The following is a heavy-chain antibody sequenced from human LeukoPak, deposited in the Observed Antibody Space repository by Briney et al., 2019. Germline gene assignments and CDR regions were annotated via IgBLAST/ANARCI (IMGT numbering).Heavy chain of an antibody. Sequence: PSQTLSLTCTVSGGSISSGDYYWSWIRQPPGKGLEWIGYIYYSGSTNYNPSLKSRVTISVDTSKNQFSLKLSSVTAADTAVYYCASSSSSSAGVDYWGQGTLVTVSS. J-gene: IGHJ4*02. CDR2: IYYSGST. CDR3: ASSSSSSAGVDY. CDR1: GGSISSGDYY. V-gene: IGHV4-61*08. D-gene: IGHD6-6*01.